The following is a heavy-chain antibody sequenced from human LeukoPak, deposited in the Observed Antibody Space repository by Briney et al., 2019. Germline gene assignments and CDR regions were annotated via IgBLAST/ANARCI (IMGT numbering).Heavy chain of an antibody. V-gene: IGHV4-30-2*01. CDR2: IYHSGST. CDR3: AVVPAAIPLLRRGFDP. J-gene: IGHJ5*02. D-gene: IGHD2-2*02. CDR1: GGSISSGGYY. Sequence: PSQTLSLTCTVSGGSISSGGYYWSWLRQPPGKGLEWIGYIYHSGSTYYNPSLKSRVTISVDRSKNQFSLKLSSVTAADTAVYYCAVVPAAIPLLRRGFDPWGQGTLVTVSS.